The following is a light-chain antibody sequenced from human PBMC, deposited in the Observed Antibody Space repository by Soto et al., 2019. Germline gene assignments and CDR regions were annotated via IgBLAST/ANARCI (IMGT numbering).Light chain of an antibody. CDR3: QQYNNWPLYT. CDR2: GAS. Sequence: EIVMTQSPATLSVSPGERATLSCRASQSVSSNLAWYQQKPGQAPRLLIYGASTRATGIPARFSGSGSGTEFTITISSLQSEDFAVYYCQQYNNWPLYTFGQWTKLEIK. V-gene: IGKV3-15*01. CDR1: QSVSSN. J-gene: IGKJ2*01.